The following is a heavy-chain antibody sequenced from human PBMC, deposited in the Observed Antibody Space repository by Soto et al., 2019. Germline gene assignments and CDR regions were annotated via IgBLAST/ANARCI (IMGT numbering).Heavy chain of an antibody. CDR1: GDSISNSRFY. J-gene: IGHJ5*02. V-gene: IGHV4-39*01. Sequence: SETLSLTCSVSGDSISNSRFYWAWIRQPPEEGLEWIGSIYHTGNAYYNPSLKSRVTIFVDTSKNQFSLKLTSVTAADTALYYCARDYFDSSDYTTNWFDPWGQGTLVTVSS. D-gene: IGHD3-22*01. CDR2: IYHTGNA. CDR3: ARDYFDSSDYTTNWFDP.